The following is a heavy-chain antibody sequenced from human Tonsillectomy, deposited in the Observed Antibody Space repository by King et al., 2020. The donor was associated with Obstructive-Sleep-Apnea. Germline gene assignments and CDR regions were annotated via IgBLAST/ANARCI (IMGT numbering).Heavy chain of an antibody. Sequence: VQLVESGGGLVQPGGSLRLSCTVSGVSFSNYWMTWVRQAPGKGLEWVANIKKDGSERYYVDAVKGRFTISRDNAKNSLHLQMNSLRGEDTAVYFCALITGSDYWGQGTMVTVSS. V-gene: IGHV3-7*01. D-gene: IGHD1-1*01. CDR1: GVSFSNYW. CDR2: IKKDGSER. J-gene: IGHJ4*02. CDR3: ALITGSDY.